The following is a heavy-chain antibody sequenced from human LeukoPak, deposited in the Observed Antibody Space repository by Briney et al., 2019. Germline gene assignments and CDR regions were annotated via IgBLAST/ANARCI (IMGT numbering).Heavy chain of an antibody. CDR2: INTNTGNP. Sequence: ASVKVSCKASGYTFTSYAMNWVRQAPGQGLEWMGWINTNTGNPTYAQGFTGRFVFSLDTSVSTAYLQISSLKAEDTAVYYCARDTHQAXVMPFDYWGXGXXVXVSS. CDR3: ARDTHQAXVMPFDY. D-gene: IGHD3-16*01. V-gene: IGHV7-4-1*02. CDR1: GYTFTSYA. J-gene: IGHJ4*01.